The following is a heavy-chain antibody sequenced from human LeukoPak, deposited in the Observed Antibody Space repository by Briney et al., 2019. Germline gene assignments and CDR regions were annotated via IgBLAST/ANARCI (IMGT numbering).Heavy chain of an antibody. Sequence: GGSLRLSCAASGFTVSSNYMSWVRQAPGKGLEWVSVIYSGGGTYYSDAVEGRFTISRDNSKNTLYLHMNSMRAEDTAVYYCARALESHYYGSGRYYPAWGQGTLVTVYS. CDR3: ARALESHYYGSGRYYPA. V-gene: IGHV3-53*01. CDR1: GFTVSSNY. CDR2: IYSGGGT. D-gene: IGHD3-10*01. J-gene: IGHJ5*02.